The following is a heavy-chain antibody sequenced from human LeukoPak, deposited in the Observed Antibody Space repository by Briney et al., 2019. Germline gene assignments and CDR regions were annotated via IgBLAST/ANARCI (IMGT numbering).Heavy chain of an antibody. Sequence: VASVKVSCKASGYTFTSYGISWVRQAPGQGLEWMGWISAYNGNTNYAQKLQGRVTMTTDTSTSTAYMELRSLRSDDTAVYYCASTLYTAMVLVYWGQGTLVTVSS. CDR1: GYTFTSYG. D-gene: IGHD5-18*01. CDR2: ISAYNGNT. CDR3: ASTLYTAMVLVY. J-gene: IGHJ4*02. V-gene: IGHV1-18*01.